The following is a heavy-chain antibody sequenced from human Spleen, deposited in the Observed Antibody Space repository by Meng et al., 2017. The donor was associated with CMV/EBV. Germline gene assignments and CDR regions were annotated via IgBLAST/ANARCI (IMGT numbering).Heavy chain of an antibody. CDR2: ISYDGSNK. CDR1: GFTFSSYA. V-gene: IGHV3-30-3*01. CDR3: ARSPLRCRGGTCYDY. Sequence: GGSLRLSCAASGFTFSSYAMHWVRQAPGKGLEWVAVISYDGSNKYYADSVKGRFTISRDNARNSVYLQMNSLRAEDTAVYYCARSPLRCRGGTCYDYWGQGTLVTVSS. J-gene: IGHJ4*02. D-gene: IGHD2-15*01.